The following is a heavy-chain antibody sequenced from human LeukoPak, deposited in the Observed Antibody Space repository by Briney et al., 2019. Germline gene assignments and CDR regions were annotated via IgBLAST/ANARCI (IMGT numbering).Heavy chain of an antibody. V-gene: IGHV4-59*01. CDR2: IYYSGST. CDR1: GGSISSYY. D-gene: IGHD6-19*01. Sequence: SETLSLTCTVSGGSISSYYWSWIRQPPGKGLEWIGYIYYSGSTNYNPSLKSRVTISVDTSKNQFSLRLSSVTAADTAVYFCARGSGWYFYWGQGTLVTVSS. J-gene: IGHJ4*02. CDR3: ARGSGWYFY.